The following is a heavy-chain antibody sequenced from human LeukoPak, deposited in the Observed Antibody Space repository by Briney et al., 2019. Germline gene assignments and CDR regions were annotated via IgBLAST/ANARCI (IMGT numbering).Heavy chain of an antibody. CDR1: GFTFSSYA. Sequence: QSGGSLRLSCAASGFTFSSYAMSWVRQAPGKGLEWVAFVQKGGSYEKYGDSVKGRFTISRDDSKNTVYLQMNSLRVEDTAVYYCANIPNSFGPDYWGQGSLVTVSS. D-gene: IGHD3-16*01. CDR3: ANIPNSFGPDY. J-gene: IGHJ4*02. V-gene: IGHV3-30*02. CDR2: VQKGGSYE.